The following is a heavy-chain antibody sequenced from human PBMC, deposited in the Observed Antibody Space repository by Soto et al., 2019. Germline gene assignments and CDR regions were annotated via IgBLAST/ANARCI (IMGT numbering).Heavy chain of an antibody. CDR3: ARHHGTTTSENWFDP. CDR2: ISTYSGDK. J-gene: IGHJ5*02. D-gene: IGHD3-3*01. CDR1: GYTFFTYD. Sequence: QVHLVQSGVEVKTPGASVKVSCQASGYTFFTYDISWVRQAPGQGLEWMGWISTYSGDKKYAQKFQGRVTMTTDTSTTTAYLELRSLRSDDTAVYYCARHHGTTTSENWFDPWGQGTLVTVSS. V-gene: IGHV1-18*01.